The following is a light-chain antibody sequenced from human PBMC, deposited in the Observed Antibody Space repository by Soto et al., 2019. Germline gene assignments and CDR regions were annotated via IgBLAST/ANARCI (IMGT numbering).Light chain of an antibody. J-gene: IGLJ2*01. Sequence: SYELTQPPSVSVAPGQTARSTCGGNNIGIKSVHWYQQKPGQAPVLVVYDDSDRPSGIPERFSGSNSGNTSTLTISRVEAGDEADYYCQVWDSSSDHVVFGGGTKVTV. V-gene: IGLV3-21*02. CDR1: NIGIKS. CDR2: DDS. CDR3: QVWDSSSDHVV.